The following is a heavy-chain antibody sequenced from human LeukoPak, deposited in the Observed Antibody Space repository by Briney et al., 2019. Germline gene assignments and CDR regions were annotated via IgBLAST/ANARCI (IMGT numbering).Heavy chain of an antibody. CDR2: ISDSGGST. D-gene: IGHD6-6*01. CDR3: AKDRDTAAPPRWFDA. V-gene: IGHV3-23*01. J-gene: IGHJ5*02. Sequence: GASLRLSCAASGFSFSSYAMSWVRQAPGKGLEWVSGISDSGGSTYYADSVKGRFTISRDNSKNTLYLQMNSLRAEDTAVYYCAKDRDTAAPPRWFDAWGQGTLVTVSP. CDR1: GFSFSSYA.